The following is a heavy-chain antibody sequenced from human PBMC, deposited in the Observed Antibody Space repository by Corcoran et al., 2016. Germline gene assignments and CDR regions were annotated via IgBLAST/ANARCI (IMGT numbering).Heavy chain of an antibody. J-gene: IGHJ4*02. CDR3: AVGLLWFGEG. Sequence: QVQLVESGGGVVQPGRSLRLSCAASGFTFSSYGMHWVRQAPGKGLEWVAVISYDGNNKYYADSVKGRFTISRDNSKNTLYLQMNSLRAEDTAVYYCAVGLLWFGEGWGQGTLVTVSS. V-gene: IGHV3-30*03. D-gene: IGHD3-10*01. CDR2: ISYDGNNK. CDR1: GFTFSSYG.